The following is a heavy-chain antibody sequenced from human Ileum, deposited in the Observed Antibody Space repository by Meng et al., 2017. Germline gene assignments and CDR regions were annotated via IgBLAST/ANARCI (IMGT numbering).Heavy chain of an antibody. CDR2: IWYDGSNK. CDR3: AATVTTPYFDY. D-gene: IGHD4-17*01. V-gene: IGHV3-33*01. Sequence: GESLKISCAASGFTFSSYGMHWVRQAPGKGLEWVAVIWYDGSNKYYADSVKGRFTISRDNSKNTLYLQMNSLRAEDTAVYYCAATVTTPYFDYWGQGTLVTVSS. CDR1: GFTFSSYG. J-gene: IGHJ4*02.